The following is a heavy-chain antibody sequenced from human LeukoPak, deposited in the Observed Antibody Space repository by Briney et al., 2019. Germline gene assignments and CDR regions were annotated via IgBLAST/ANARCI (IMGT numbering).Heavy chain of an antibody. Sequence: PGGSLRLSCAASGFTFSSYAMSWVRQAPGEGLEWVSVIYSGGSTYYADSVKGRFTISRDNSKNTLYLQMNSLRAEDTAVYYCARAYGDYGFLLLDYWGQGTLVTVSS. V-gene: IGHV3-66*01. CDR1: GFTFSSYA. J-gene: IGHJ4*02. D-gene: IGHD4-17*01. CDR2: IYSGGST. CDR3: ARAYGDYGFLLLDY.